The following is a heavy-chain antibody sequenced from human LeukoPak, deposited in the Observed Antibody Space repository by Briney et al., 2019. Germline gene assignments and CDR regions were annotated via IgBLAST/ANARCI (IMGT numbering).Heavy chain of an antibody. J-gene: IGHJ4*02. Sequence: SETLSLTCSVYGESFSGYYSSWIRQTPRKGLEWKGEINHTGSTIYNPSLKSRVTISVDTSKNQLSLKLSSVTAADTAVYYCARGYYSSGLFDYWGQGTLVPVSS. V-gene: IGHV4-34*01. CDR1: GESFSGYY. CDR3: ARGYYSSGLFDY. CDR2: INHTGST. D-gene: IGHD6-19*01.